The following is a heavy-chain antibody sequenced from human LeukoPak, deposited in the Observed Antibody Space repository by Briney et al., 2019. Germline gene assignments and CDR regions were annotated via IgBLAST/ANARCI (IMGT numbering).Heavy chain of an antibody. D-gene: IGHD1-1*01. Sequence: SQTLSLTRTVSGGSISNDNHYWSWIRQPAGKGLEWIRRIFSSGSTNYNPSLKSRVTISLDTSKNQFSLKLSSVTAADTAVYYCARGVPMSYWGQGTLVTVSS. J-gene: IGHJ4*02. CDR3: ARGVPMSY. CDR1: GGSISNDNHY. V-gene: IGHV4-61*02. CDR2: IFSSGST.